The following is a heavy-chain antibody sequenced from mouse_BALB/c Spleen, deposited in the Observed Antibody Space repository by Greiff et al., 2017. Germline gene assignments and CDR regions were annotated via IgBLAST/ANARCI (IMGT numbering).Heavy chain of an antibody. CDR2: IWSGGST. J-gene: IGHJ4*01. CDR3: ARKDYGSSYDRYYYAMDY. D-gene: IGHD1-1*01. CDR1: GFSLTGYS. V-gene: IGHV2-6-4*01. Sequence: QVQLQQSGPGLVAPAQTLSFTCTVSGFSLTGYSVHWVRQPPGKGLEWLGMIWSGGSTDDNSAIKSRLSISKDNSKSEDFLKMNSLQTDDTATYYCARKDYGSSYDRYYYAMDYWGQGTSVTVSS.